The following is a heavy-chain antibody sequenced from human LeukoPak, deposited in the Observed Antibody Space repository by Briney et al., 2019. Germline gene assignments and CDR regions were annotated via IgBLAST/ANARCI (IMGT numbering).Heavy chain of an antibody. V-gene: IGHV4-39*01. CDR3: ARNIDD. CDR2: IFYTGST. CDR1: GDSVSSSYY. J-gene: IGHJ4*02. D-gene: IGHD1/OR15-1a*01. Sequence: PSETLSLTCTVSGDSVSSSYYWGWIRQPPGKGLEWIASIFYTGSTYYKPSLKSRVTISVDTSKNQFSLKLSSVTAADTAVYYCARNIDDWGQGTLVTVSS.